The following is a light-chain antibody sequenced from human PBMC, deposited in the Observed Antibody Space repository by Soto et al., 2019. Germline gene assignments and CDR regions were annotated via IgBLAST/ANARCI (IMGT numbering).Light chain of an antibody. CDR3: QQFSSYPLT. CDR2: DAS. Sequence: VSTQTPGSLSFSPAERATLSSSASQPVRNNYLAWYRQKPGQAPRVLIYDASSRATGIPDRFSGGGSGTDFTLTISRLEPEDFAVYYCQQFSSYPLTFGGGTRWIS. CDR1: QPVRNNY. V-gene: IGKV3-20*01. J-gene: IGKJ4*01.